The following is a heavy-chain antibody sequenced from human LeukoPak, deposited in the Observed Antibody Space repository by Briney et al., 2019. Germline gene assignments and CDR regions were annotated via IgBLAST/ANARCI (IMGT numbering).Heavy chain of an antibody. CDR3: AKNGDRGAYCSGGSCYPYYYYNMDV. CDR1: GFTFSSYG. J-gene: IGHJ6*03. D-gene: IGHD2-15*01. Sequence: GGSLRLSCAASGFTFSSYGMSWVRQAPGKGLEWVSAISSTGGTAYYADSVKGRFTISRDNSKNTLYLQMDSLRAEDTAIYYCAKNGDRGAYCSGGSCYPYYYYNMDVWGKGTTVTISS. V-gene: IGHV3-23*01. CDR2: ISSTGGTA.